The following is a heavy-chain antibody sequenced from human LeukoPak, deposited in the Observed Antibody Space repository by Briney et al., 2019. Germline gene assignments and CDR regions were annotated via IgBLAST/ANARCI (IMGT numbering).Heavy chain of an antibody. J-gene: IGHJ4*02. CDR3: SMDLSGAHDY. V-gene: IGHV3-7*03. Sequence: GGSLSPPCAASGFTFSSYWLSWVRQAPGKGLEWVANIKQDGSEKYYVDSVKGRFTISRDNAKNSLYLQMNSLRAEDTAVYYCSMDLSGAHDYWGQGPVVTVSS. CDR2: IKQDGSEK. CDR1: GFTFSSYW. D-gene: IGHD2-2*03.